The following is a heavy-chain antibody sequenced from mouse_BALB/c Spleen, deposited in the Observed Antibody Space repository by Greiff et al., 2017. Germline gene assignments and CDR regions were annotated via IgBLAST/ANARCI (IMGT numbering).Heavy chain of an antibody. D-gene: IGHD4-1*01. CDR2: IDPETGGT. V-gene: IGHV1-15*01. CDR1: GYTFTDYE. CDR3: TRSGTGTNYFDY. Sequence: VKLMESGAELVRPGASVTLSCKASGYTFTDYEMHWVKQTPVHGLEWIGAIDPETGGTAYNQKFKGKATLTADKSSSTAYMELRSLTSEDSAVYYCTRSGTGTNYFDYWGQGTTLTVSS. J-gene: IGHJ2*01.